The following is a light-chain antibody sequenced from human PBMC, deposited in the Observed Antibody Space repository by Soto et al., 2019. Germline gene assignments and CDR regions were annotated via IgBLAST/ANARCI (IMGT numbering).Light chain of an antibody. CDR2: EVS. V-gene: IGLV2-14*01. J-gene: IGLJ1*01. Sequence: QSALTQPASVSGSPGQSIAISCTGTSSDVGGYNYVSWYQQLPGKAPNLLISEVSNRPSGVSHRFSGSKSGNTASLTISGLQAEDEADYYCSSYRTGGAFVFGTGTKVTVL. CDR3: SSYRTGGAFV. CDR1: SSDVGGYNY.